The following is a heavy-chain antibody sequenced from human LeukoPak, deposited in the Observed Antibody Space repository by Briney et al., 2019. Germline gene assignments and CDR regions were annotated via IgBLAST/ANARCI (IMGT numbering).Heavy chain of an antibody. CDR3: AREVGNNWFDP. V-gene: IGHV1-69*13. D-gene: IGHD1-26*01. Sequence: EASVKVSCKASGGTFSSYAISWVRQAPGQGLEWMRGIIPIFGTANYAQKFQGRVTITADESTSTAYMELSSLRSEDTAVYYCAREVGNNWFDPWGQGTLVTVSS. J-gene: IGHJ5*02. CDR1: GGTFSSYA. CDR2: IIPIFGTA.